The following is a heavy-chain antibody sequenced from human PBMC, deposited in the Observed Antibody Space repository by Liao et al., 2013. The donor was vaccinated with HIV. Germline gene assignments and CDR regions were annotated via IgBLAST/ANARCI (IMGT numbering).Heavy chain of an antibody. Sequence: QVQLQESGPGLVKPSQTLSLTCTVSGGSISSGNYYWSWIRQPPGKGLEWIGEINHSGSTNYNPSLNSRVTISVDTSKNQFSLKLTSVTAADTAVYYCARDYREYCSSTSCYGRAYFQHWGQGTLVTVSS. D-gene: IGHD2-2*01. J-gene: IGHJ1*01. CDR2: INHSGST. V-gene: IGHV4-39*07. CDR3: ARDYREYCSSTSCYGRAYFQH. CDR1: GGSISSGNYY.